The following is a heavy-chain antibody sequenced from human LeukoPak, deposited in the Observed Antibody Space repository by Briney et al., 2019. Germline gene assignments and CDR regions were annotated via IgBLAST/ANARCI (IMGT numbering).Heavy chain of an antibody. J-gene: IGHJ5*02. CDR2: ISPNNGNT. CDR3: ARGLPIPSGSWYPFDP. D-gene: IGHD6-13*01. V-gene: IGHV1-18*01. CDR1: GYIFFNYG. Sequence: GASVKVSCKASGYIFFNYGINWVRQAPGQSLEWMGWISPNNGNTDFAQNFQDRVTMTTDASTSTVYMELRSLRSDDTAMYYCARGLPIPSGSWYPFDPWGQGTLVTVSS.